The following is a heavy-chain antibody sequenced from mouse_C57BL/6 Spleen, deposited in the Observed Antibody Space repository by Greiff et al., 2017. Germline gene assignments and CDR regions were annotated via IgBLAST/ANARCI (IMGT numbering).Heavy chain of an antibody. D-gene: IGHD2-4*01. Sequence: VQLQQSGAELVRPGASVTLSCKASGYTFTDYKIHWLKQTPGHGLEWIGVINPENGDTPYNQKFKGKAKLTADKSSSTAYMELRSLTSEDSAVYYCTRAYYDYGVSWFAYWGQGTLVTVSA. V-gene: IGHV1-15*01. CDR1: GYTFTDYK. J-gene: IGHJ3*01. CDR3: TRAYYDYGVSWFAY. CDR2: INPENGDT.